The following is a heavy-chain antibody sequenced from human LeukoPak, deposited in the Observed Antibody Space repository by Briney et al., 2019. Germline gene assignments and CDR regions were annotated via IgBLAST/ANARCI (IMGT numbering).Heavy chain of an antibody. CDR1: GFTFSSYA. J-gene: IGHJ4*02. V-gene: IGHV3-23*01. Sequence: GGSLRLSCAASGFTFSSYAMSWVRQAPGKGLEWVSAIRGSGGGTYCADSVKGRFTISRDNSKNTLYLQMNSLRVDDTAVYYCATNAGQWLVPFDYWGQGTLVTVSS. CDR3: ATNAGQWLVPFDY. D-gene: IGHD6-19*01. CDR2: IRGSGGGT.